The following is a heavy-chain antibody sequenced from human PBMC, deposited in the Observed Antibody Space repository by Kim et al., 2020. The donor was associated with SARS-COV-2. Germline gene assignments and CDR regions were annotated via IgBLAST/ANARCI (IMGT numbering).Heavy chain of an antibody. CDR2: MYYSGTT. CDR3: ARQSGTYPYYFDY. D-gene: IGHD1-26*01. V-gene: IGHV4-39*01. CDR1: GGSISSSSYY. J-gene: IGHJ4*02. Sequence: SETLSLTCTVSGGSISSSSYYWVWIRQPPGRGLEWIGSMYYSGTTHYNPSLKSRVTISVDTSKNRFSLKLSSVTAADTAVYYCARQSGTYPYYFDYWGQGTLVTVSS.